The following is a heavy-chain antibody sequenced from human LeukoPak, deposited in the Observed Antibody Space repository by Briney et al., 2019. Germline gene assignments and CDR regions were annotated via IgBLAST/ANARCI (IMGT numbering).Heavy chain of an antibody. CDR2: ISSSGSTI. V-gene: IGHV3-48*03. Sequence: PGGSLRLSCAASGFTFSSYEMNWVRQAPGKGLEWVSYISSSGSTIYYADSVKGRFTMSRDNAKYSLYLQMNSLRAEGTAVYYCARGGIVPDYWGQGTLVTVSS. D-gene: IGHD2-8*01. CDR1: GFTFSSYE. J-gene: IGHJ4*02. CDR3: ARGGIVPDY.